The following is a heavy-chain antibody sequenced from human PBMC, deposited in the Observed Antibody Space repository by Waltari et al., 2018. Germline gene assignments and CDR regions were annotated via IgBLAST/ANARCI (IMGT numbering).Heavy chain of an antibody. CDR3: ARQGIYCSTSNCYGLDFAY. J-gene: IGHJ4*02. CDR2: LYYNGAT. D-gene: IGHD2-2*01. Sequence: QVRLQESGPGLVKPSDTLSLTCNVSGVSISSSSYYWGWIRQPPGKGLEGIGSLYYNGATFDNPSLKSRVGMSMDASKNLFSLKLSSVTAADTAVYYCARQGIYCSTSNCYGLDFAYWGQGTLVVVSS. V-gene: IGHV4-39*01. CDR1: GVSISSSSYY.